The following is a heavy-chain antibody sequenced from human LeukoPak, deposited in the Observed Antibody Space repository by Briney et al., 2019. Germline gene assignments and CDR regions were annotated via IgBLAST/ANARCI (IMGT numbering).Heavy chain of an antibody. CDR2: IIPIFSTA. Sequence: SVKVSCKASGGTFSSYAISWVRQAPGQGLEWMGGIIPIFSTANYAQKFQGRVTITADESTSTAYMELSSLRSEDTAVYYCARDLNGSGNMRSTDYYYYGMDVWGQGTTVTVSS. CDR1: GGTFSSYA. J-gene: IGHJ6*02. V-gene: IGHV1-69*01. D-gene: IGHD3-10*01. CDR3: ARDLNGSGNMRSTDYYYYGMDV.